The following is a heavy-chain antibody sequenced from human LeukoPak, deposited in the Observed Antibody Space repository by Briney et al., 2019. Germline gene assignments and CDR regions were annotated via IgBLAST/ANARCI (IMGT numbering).Heavy chain of an antibody. CDR2: IIPIFGTA. CDR1: GGTFSSYA. J-gene: IGHJ6*02. V-gene: IGHV1-69*13. Sequence: SVKVSCKASGGTFSSYAISWVRQAPGQGLEWMGGIIPIFGTANYAQKFQGRVTITADESTSTAYMELSSLRSEDTAVYYCARASSSPYTAYYYYGMDVWGQGATVTVSS. D-gene: IGHD6-13*01. CDR3: ARASSSPYTAYYYYGMDV.